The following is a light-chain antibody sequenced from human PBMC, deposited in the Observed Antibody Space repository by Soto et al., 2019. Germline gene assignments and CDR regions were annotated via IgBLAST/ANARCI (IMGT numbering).Light chain of an antibody. CDR1: QSISTY. CDR2: RAS. Sequence: DIQMTQSPSSLSASVGDRVSITCRASQSISTYLNWFQQKSGEAPNLLIYRASTLHSGVPSRFSGRGSGTDFTLTISSLQPEDFASYYCQQSYDHPVTFGQATRLEIK. J-gene: IGKJ5*01. V-gene: IGKV1-39*01. CDR3: QQSYDHPVT.